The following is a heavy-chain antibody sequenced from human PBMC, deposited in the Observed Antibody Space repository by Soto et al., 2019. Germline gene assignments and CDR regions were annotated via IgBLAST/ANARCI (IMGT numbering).Heavy chain of an antibody. CDR3: ARAVPGFNYYFDD. CDR1: GYTLSELS. CDR2: FDPEDGET. V-gene: IGHV1-24*01. D-gene: IGHD6-19*01. Sequence: ASVKVSCKVSGYTLSELSTHWVRQAPGKGLEWMGGFDPEDGETIYAQKFQGRLTMTEDTSTDTAYLELSSLRSEDTAVYFCARAVPGFNYYFDDWGQGTLVTVSS. J-gene: IGHJ4*02.